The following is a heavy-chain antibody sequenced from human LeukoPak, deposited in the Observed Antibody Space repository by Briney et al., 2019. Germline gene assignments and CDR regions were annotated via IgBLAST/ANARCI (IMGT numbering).Heavy chain of an antibody. D-gene: IGHD3-3*01. V-gene: IGHV4-34*01. J-gene: IGHJ3*02. CDR1: GGSFSNYY. CDR2: IDHSGGT. Sequence: SETLSLTCAVYGGSFSNYYWGWIRQPPGKGLEWIGEIDHSGGTNYNPSLKSRVTISIDTSKNQFSLKLNSVTAADTAVYYCARGLEYDFWSDNYSDAFDIWDQGTMVTVSS. CDR3: ARGLEYDFWSDNYSDAFDI.